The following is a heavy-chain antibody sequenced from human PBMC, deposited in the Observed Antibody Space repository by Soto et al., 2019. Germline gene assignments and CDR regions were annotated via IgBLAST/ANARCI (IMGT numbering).Heavy chain of an antibody. CDR2: IIPIFGTA. Sequence: QVQLVQSGAEVKKPGSSVKVSCKASGGTFSSYAISWVRQAPGQGLEWMGGIIPIFGTANYAQKFQGRVTITADESTSTVYMELSSLRSEDTAVYYCARPTRYYYDSSDQSAWFDPWGQGTLVTVSS. J-gene: IGHJ5*02. CDR1: GGTFSSYA. D-gene: IGHD3-22*01. CDR3: ARPTRYYYDSSDQSAWFDP. V-gene: IGHV1-69*12.